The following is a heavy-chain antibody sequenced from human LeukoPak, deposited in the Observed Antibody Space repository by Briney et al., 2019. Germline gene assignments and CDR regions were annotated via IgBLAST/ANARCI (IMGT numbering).Heavy chain of an antibody. CDR2: INSDGSST. D-gene: IGHD7-27*01. CDR1: GFTFSSYW. J-gene: IGHJ4*02. CDR3: AREIAQTGGDY. V-gene: IGHV3-74*01. Sequence: PGGSLRLSCAASGFTFSSYWMHWVRQDPGKGLVWVSRINSDGSSTSYADSVKGRFTISRDNAKNTLYLQMNSLRAEDTAVYYCAREIAQTGGDYWGQGTLVTVSS.